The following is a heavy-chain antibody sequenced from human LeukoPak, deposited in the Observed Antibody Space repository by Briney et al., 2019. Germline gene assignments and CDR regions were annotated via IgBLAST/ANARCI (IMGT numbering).Heavy chain of an antibody. CDR2: ISSSGSTI. Sequence: GGSLRLSCAASGFTFSSYEMNWVRQAPGKGLEWVSYISSSGSTIYYADSVKGRFTISRDNAKNSLYLQMNSLRAEDTAVYYCARGGVRASDYYYYYMDVWGKGNTVTVSS. J-gene: IGHJ6*03. D-gene: IGHD4-23*01. CDR3: ARGGVRASDYYYYYMDV. CDR1: GFTFSSYE. V-gene: IGHV3-48*03.